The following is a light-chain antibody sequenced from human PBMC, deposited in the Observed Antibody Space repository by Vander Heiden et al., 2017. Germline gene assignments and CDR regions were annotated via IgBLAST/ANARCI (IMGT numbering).Light chain of an antibody. V-gene: IGKV3-11*01. CDR2: DAS. CDR1: QSVSSY. J-gene: IGKJ1*01. CDR3: QQRSNWPGGT. Sequence: EIVLTQSPATLSLSPGERATLSCRASQSVSSYLAWYQQKPGQATRLLIYDASNRATGIPARFSGSGSGTDFTLTISSLEPEDFAVYYCQQRSNWPGGTFGQGTKVEIK.